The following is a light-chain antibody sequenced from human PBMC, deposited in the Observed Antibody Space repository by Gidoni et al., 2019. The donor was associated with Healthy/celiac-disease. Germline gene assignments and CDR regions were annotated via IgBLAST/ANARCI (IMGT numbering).Light chain of an antibody. CDR2: AAS. Sequence: DIQMTQSPSSLSAFVGDRVTITCRASQSISSYLNWYQRKPGKAPKLLLYAASSLQSGVPSRFSGSGCGTEFTLTISSLQPEDFATCYCQQSYSTPWTFGQGTKVEIK. CDR1: QSISSY. CDR3: QQSYSTPWT. J-gene: IGKJ1*01. V-gene: IGKV1-39*01.